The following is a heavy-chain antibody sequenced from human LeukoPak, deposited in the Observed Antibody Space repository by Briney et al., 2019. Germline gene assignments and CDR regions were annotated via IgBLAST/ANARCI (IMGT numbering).Heavy chain of an antibody. D-gene: IGHD1-26*01. CDR2: INSDDSRT. V-gene: IGHV3-74*01. CDR3: ARGSASGSYYWFDP. CDR1: GFTFSAFW. J-gene: IGHJ5*02. Sequence: QPGGSLRLSCAASGFTFSAFWMHWVRQAPGKGLVWVSRINSDDSRTTYADSVKGRFTISRDNAKNTLYLRMNSLRAEDTAVYYCARGSASGSYYWFDPWGQGTLVTVSS.